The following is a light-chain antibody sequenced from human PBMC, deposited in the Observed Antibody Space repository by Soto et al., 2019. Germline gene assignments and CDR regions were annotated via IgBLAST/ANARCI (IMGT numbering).Light chain of an antibody. CDR1: QSVSSY. Sequence: EIVLTQSPATLSLSPGERATLSCRASQSVSSYLAWYQQKPGQAPRLLIYDASTRATGIPARFSGSGSGTDFTLTIISLEPEDFAVYYCQQRTNKFWTFGQGTKVDIK. J-gene: IGKJ1*01. V-gene: IGKV3-11*01. CDR2: DAS. CDR3: QQRTNKFWT.